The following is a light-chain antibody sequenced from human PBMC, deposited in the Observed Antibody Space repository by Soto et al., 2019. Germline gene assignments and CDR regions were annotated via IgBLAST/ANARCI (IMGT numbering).Light chain of an antibody. V-gene: IGKV3-15*01. CDR2: GAS. Sequence: EIVLTQSPGTLSLSPGERATLSCRASQSVRNDYLAWYQQKPGQAPRVFIYGASNRATGIPARFTGSGSGTEFTLTISSLQSEDFAFYYCQQYNDWPRTFGQGTKVDNK. CDR1: QSVRND. CDR3: QQYNDWPRT. J-gene: IGKJ1*01.